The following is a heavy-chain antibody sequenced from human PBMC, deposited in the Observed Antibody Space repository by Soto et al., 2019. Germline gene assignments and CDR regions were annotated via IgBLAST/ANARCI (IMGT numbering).Heavy chain of an antibody. V-gene: IGHV3-23*01. CDR1: GFTLSSYA. CDR2: ISGSGGST. CDR3: AKDRLWSSSSILDY. D-gene: IGHD6-6*01. J-gene: IGHJ4*02. Sequence: SAGSLRLSCAASGFTLSSYAMSWVGQAPGKGLKWVSAISGSGGSTYYADSVKGRFTISRDNSKNTLYLQMNSLRAEDTAVYYCAKDRLWSSSSILDYWGQGTLVTV.